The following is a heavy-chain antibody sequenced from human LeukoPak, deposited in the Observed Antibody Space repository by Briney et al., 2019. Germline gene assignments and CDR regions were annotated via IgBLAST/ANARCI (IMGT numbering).Heavy chain of an antibody. CDR1: GFTFDDYG. Sequence: GGSLRLSCAASGFTFDDYGMSWVRQAPGKGLEWVSDINWNAGTTNYADSVKGRSTISRDNAKNSLYLQMNSLRAEDTALYYCARGAFYSSGWYENYWGQGALVTVSS. V-gene: IGHV3-20*04. D-gene: IGHD6-19*01. J-gene: IGHJ4*02. CDR3: ARGAFYSSGWYENY. CDR2: INWNAGTT.